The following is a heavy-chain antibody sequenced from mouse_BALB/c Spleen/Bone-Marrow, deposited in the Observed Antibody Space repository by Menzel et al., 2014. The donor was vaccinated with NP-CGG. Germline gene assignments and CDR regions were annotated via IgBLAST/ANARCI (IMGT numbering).Heavy chain of an antibody. CDR2: ISSGSSST. J-gene: IGHJ1*01. CDR3: ARGYYYGSSHYWYVDV. CDR1: GFTFSSFG. D-gene: IGHD1-1*01. Sequence: EVKVEESGGGLVQPGGSRKLSCVASGFTFSSFGMHWVRQAPEKGLEWVAYISSGSSSTYYADTLKGRFTISRDNPKNTLFLQMTSLRSEDTAMYYCARGYYYGSSHYWYVDVWGAGTTVTVAS. V-gene: IGHV5-17*02.